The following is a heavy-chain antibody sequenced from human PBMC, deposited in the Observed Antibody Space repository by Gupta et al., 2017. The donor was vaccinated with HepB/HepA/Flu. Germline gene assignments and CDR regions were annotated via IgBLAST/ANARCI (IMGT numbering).Heavy chain of an antibody. V-gene: IGHV3-53*01. CDR2: IYTGGST. D-gene: IGHD6-19*01. Sequence: EVQLVESGGGLIQPGGSLRLSCAVSGFIVSSSYMSWVRQAPGKGLEWVSMIYTGGSTNFAPSVRGRFTVSRDNSKNTLYLQMDSLRAEDTAMYYCARVAYDSGWYRGWLDPWGQGTLVTVSS. CDR1: GFIVSSSY. J-gene: IGHJ5*02. CDR3: ARVAYDSGWYRGWLDP.